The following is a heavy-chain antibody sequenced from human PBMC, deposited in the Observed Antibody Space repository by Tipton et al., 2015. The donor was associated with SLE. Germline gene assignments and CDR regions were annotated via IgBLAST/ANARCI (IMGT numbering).Heavy chain of an antibody. CDR2: IYHSGIT. J-gene: IGHJ4*02. D-gene: IGHD3-10*01. Sequence: GLVKPSETLSLTCIVSDYSIRSGFYWAWIRQPPGKGLEWIGSIYHSGITYYNPSLKSRVTISLDTSKNKFSLKLSSVTAADTAVYYCARDDVLLWFRGFDYWGQGTLVTVSS. CDR3: ARDDVLLWFRGFDY. V-gene: IGHV4-38-2*02. CDR1: DYSIRSGFY.